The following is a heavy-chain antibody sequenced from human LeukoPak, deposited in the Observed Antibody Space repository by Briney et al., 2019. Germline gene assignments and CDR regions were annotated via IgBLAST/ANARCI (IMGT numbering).Heavy chain of an antibody. Sequence: GASVKVSCKASGYTFTGYYMHWVRQAPGQGLEWMGWINPNRGGTNYAQKFQGRVTMTRDTSISTAYMELSRLRSDDTAVYYCARWGGIVVVPAATPAFDIWGQGTMVTVSS. J-gene: IGHJ3*02. CDR2: INPNRGGT. CDR1: GYTFTGYY. V-gene: IGHV1-2*02. D-gene: IGHD2-2*01. CDR3: ARWGGIVVVPAATPAFDI.